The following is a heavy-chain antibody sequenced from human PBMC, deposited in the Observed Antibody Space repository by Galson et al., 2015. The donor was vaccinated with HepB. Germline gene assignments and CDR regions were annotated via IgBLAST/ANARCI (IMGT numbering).Heavy chain of an antibody. CDR1: GGTFSSYA. J-gene: IGHJ6*02. CDR3: ARDSLSFVPGSSSHNYYYGMDV. Sequence: SVKVSCKASGGTFSSYAISWVRQAPGQGLEWMGGIIPIFGTANYAQKFQGRVTITADESTSTAYMELSSLRSEDTAVYYCARDSLSFVPGSSSHNYYYGMDVWGQGTTVTVSS. D-gene: IGHD6-6*01. V-gene: IGHV1-69*13. CDR2: IIPIFGTA.